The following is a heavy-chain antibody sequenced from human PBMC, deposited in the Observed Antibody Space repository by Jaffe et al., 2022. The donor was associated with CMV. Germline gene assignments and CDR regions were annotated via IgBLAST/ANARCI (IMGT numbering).Heavy chain of an antibody. Sequence: EVQLVESGGGLVLPGGSLRLSCAASGFTFSRYAMSWVRQAPGKGLEWVSAITGSGATTYYANSVKGRFTISRDNSKNTLYLQMNSLTVEDTAVYYCARDRVPAGGYSLDYWGQGTLLTVSS. CDR2: ITGSGATT. CDR3: ARDRVPAGGYSLDY. CDR1: GFTFSRYA. V-gene: IGHV3-23*04. J-gene: IGHJ4*02. D-gene: IGHD6-13*01.